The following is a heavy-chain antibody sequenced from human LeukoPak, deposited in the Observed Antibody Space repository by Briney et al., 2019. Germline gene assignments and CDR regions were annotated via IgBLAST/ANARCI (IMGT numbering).Heavy chain of an antibody. CDR3: ARVGHTIIRGAMDY. J-gene: IGHJ4*02. V-gene: IGHV1-18*01. CDR1: GYTFTSYG. Sequence: ASVKVSFKSSGYTFTSYGINWVRQAPGQGLEWMAWISGYNGNTNYAQKFQGRVIMTTDTSTSTAYLELRSLRSDDTALYYCARVGHTIIRGAMDYWGQGTLVTVSS. D-gene: IGHD3-10*01. CDR2: ISGYNGNT.